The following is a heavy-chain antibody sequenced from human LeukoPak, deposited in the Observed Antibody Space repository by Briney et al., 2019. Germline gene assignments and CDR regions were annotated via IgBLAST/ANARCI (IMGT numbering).Heavy chain of an antibody. V-gene: IGHV1-8*01. J-gene: IGHJ4*02. D-gene: IGHD6-19*01. Sequence: GASVKVSCKASGYTFTNYDINWVRQATGQGLEWMGWMNPNNGNAGYAQKFQDKVTMTRDTSISTAYMELSSLRSEDTAIYYCARGAWYNSAYTALHYFDYGGQGTLVTVSS. CDR3: ARGAWYNSAYTALHYFDY. CDR2: MNPNNGNA. CDR1: GYTFTNYD.